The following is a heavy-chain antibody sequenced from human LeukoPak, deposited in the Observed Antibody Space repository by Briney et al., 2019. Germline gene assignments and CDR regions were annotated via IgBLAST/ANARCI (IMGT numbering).Heavy chain of an antibody. CDR1: GYTFTSYD. Sequence: ASVKVSCKASGYTFTSYDINWVRQATGQGLELMGWMNPNSGNTGYAQKFQGRVTMTRNTSISTAYMELSSLRSEDTAVYYCARKYSSGWKLSVFQHWGQGTLVTVSS. CDR2: MNPNSGNT. V-gene: IGHV1-8*01. CDR3: ARKYSSGWKLSVFQH. J-gene: IGHJ1*01. D-gene: IGHD6-19*01.